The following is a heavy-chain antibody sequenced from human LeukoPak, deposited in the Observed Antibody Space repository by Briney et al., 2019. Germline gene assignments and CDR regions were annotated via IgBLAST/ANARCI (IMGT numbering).Heavy chain of an antibody. D-gene: IGHD2-15*01. CDR2: IYDSGNT. CDR1: GGSISGTSYY. CDR3: VRDAGVVISVTPNYFPY. Sequence: SETLSLTCTVSGGSISGTSYYWGWIRQPPGKGLEWIGSIYDSGNTYYNPSLKSPVTISVYTSKNQFSLRLSSVTAADTAVYYCVRDAGVVISVTPNYFPYWGQGTLVAVSS. J-gene: IGHJ4*02. V-gene: IGHV4-39*07.